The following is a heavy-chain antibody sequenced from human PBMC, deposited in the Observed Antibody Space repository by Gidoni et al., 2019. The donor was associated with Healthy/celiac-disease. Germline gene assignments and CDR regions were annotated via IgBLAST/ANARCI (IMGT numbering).Heavy chain of an antibody. Sequence: EVQLLESGGGLVQPGGSLRLSCAASGLPFSSYAMSWVRQAPGKGLEWVSAISGSGGSTYCAESVKGRFTISRDNSKNTLYLQMNSLRAEDTAVYYCAKDSTHYYDSSGRYYFDYWGQGTLVTVSS. D-gene: IGHD3-22*01. CDR1: GLPFSSYA. CDR3: AKDSTHYYDSSGRYYFDY. V-gene: IGHV3-23*01. J-gene: IGHJ4*02. CDR2: ISGSGGST.